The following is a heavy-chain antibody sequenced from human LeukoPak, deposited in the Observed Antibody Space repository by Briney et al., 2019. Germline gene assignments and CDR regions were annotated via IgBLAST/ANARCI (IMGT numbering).Heavy chain of an antibody. D-gene: IGHD6-13*01. Sequence: PGGSLRLSCAASEFIFSDYAMDWVRQAPGKGLEWVAIISDYGSNRYYADSVKGRFTISRDNSKNTLYLQMNSLRAEDTAVYYCARDEAAAGPYYYYYGMDVWGQGTTVTVSS. CDR2: ISDYGSNR. V-gene: IGHV3-30*04. CDR3: ARDEAAAGPYYYYYGMDV. J-gene: IGHJ6*02. CDR1: EFIFSDYA.